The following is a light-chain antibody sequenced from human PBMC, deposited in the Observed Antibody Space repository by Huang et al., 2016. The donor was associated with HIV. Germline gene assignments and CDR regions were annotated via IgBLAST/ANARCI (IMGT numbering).Light chain of an antibody. CDR3: QQYFSTPRT. Sequence: DIVMTQSPDSLTVSLGARATINCKSSQSILHTSNNKNFLGWFQQKPGQPPKLLMHWATTREAGVPDRFSGSVSGTDFTLTINGLQAEDVAVYYCQQYFSTPRTFGQGTRVEIK. V-gene: IGKV4-1*01. J-gene: IGKJ1*01. CDR2: WAT. CDR1: QSILHTSNNKNF.